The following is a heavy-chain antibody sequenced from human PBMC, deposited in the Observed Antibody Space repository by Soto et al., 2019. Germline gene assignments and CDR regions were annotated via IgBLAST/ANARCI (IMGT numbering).Heavy chain of an antibody. Sequence: QVQLVESGGGVVQPGRSLRLSCAASGFTFSSYGMHWVRQAPGKGLELVAVISYDGSNKFYADSVKGRFTISRDNSKNTLSLQMNSLRAEDTAVYYCAKLVSADESAAGTLLDNWGQGTLVTVSS. CDR2: ISYDGSNK. V-gene: IGHV3-30*18. CDR3: AKLVSADESAAGTLLDN. CDR1: GFTFSSYG. D-gene: IGHD6-13*01. J-gene: IGHJ4*02.